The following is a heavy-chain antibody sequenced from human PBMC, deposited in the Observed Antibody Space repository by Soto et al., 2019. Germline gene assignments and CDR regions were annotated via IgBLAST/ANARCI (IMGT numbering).Heavy chain of an antibody. D-gene: IGHD3-16*01. V-gene: IGHV4-59*01. J-gene: IGHJ4*02. CDR3: ARRYGGNFDY. Sequence: PXXTLSLTCPVSGGSMSSYYWSWIRQPPGXXXXXXXXXYXXXRTXXTKXXXXXXXIXXXKXXXQLYMKMRSVTAEETAVYYCARRYGGNFDYWGQGTLVNVS. CDR1: GGSMSSYY. CDR2: XYXXXRT.